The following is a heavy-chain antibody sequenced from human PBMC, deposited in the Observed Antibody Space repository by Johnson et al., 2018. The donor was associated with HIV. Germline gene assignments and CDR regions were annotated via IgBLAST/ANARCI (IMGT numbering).Heavy chain of an antibody. CDR2: IYSGGST. D-gene: IGHD3-22*01. CDR3: ARFLMRGAYYYDSSGYYI. V-gene: IGHV3-66*01. J-gene: IGHJ3*02. Sequence: VQLVESGGGVVQPGRSLRLSCAASGFTFYDYAMHWVRQAPGTGLEWVSGIYSGGSTYSADSVKGRFTISRDNSKNTLYLQMNSLRAEDTAVYYCARFLMRGAYYYDSSGYYIWGQGTMVTVSS. CDR1: GFTFYDYA.